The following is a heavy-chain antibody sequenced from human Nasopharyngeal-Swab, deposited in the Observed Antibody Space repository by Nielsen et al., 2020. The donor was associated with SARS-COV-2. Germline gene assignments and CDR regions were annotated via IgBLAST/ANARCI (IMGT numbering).Heavy chain of an antibody. CDR3: ATGQQWLVQWFDP. D-gene: IGHD6-19*01. CDR2: FDPEDGET. J-gene: IGHJ5*02. Sequence: ASVKVSCKVSGYTLTELSMHWVRQAPGKGLEWMGGFDPEDGETIYAQKFQGRVTMTEDTSTDTAYMELSSLRPEDTAVYYCATGQQWLVQWFDPWGQGTLVTVSS. V-gene: IGHV1-24*01. CDR1: GYTLTELS.